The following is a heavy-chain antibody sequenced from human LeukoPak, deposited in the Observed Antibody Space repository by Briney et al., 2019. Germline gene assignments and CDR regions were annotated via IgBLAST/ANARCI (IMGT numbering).Heavy chain of an antibody. CDR2: ISGSGGST. J-gene: IGHJ4*02. D-gene: IGHD3-16*02. V-gene: IGHV3-23*01. CDR1: GFTFSSYA. CDR3: AKDLMRGVIRY. Sequence: GGSLRLSCAASGFTFSSYAMSWVRQAPGKGLEWVSGISGSGGSTKYADSVKGRFTISRDNSKNTLYLQMNSLRAEDTAVYYCAKDLMRGVIRYWGQGTLVTVSS.